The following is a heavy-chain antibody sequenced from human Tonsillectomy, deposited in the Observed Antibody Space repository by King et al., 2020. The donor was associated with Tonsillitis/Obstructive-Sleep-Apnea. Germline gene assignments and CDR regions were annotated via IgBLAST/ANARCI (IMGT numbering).Heavy chain of an antibody. CDR3: ARDHYISSWSAHGYYYGMDV. CDR1: GYTFTYYG. J-gene: IGHJ6*02. D-gene: IGHD6-13*01. Sequence: VQLVESGAEVKKPGASVRVSCKASGYTFTYYGISWVRQAPGQGLEWMGWISAYNGDTNYAQKLQGRVNVTTDTSTGTAYMDLRSLRSDDTAVYYCARDHYISSWSAHGYYYGMDVWGQGTTITVSS. V-gene: IGHV1-18*01. CDR2: ISAYNGDT.